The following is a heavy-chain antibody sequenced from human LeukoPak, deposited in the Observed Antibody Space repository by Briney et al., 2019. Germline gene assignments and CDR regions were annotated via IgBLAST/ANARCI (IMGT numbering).Heavy chain of an antibody. V-gene: IGHV1-24*01. Sequence: ASVKVSCKVSGYTLTELSMHWVRQAPGKGLEWVGGFDPEDGETIYAQKFQGRVTMTEDTSTDTAYMELSSLRSEDTAVYYCATLSAMVVVVITTDAFDIWGQGTMVTVSS. D-gene: IGHD3-22*01. J-gene: IGHJ3*02. CDR3: ATLSAMVVVVITTDAFDI. CDR1: GYTLTELS. CDR2: FDPEDGET.